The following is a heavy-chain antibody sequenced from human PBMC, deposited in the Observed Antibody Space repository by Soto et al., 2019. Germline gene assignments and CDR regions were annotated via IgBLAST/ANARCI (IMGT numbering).Heavy chain of an antibody. CDR3: AAGGWRIPDY. D-gene: IGHD3-16*01. Sequence: LRLSCVASGIPFNNYTMNCVRTAPGKGLEWISSISGRRSHNYFAGSLKGRFTISTDNKQKSLYLQMNSLRADDRAGYYCAAGGWRIPDYWGQGVLVTVSS. CDR1: GIPFNNYT. J-gene: IGHJ4*02. CDR2: ISGRRSHN. V-gene: IGHV3-21*01.